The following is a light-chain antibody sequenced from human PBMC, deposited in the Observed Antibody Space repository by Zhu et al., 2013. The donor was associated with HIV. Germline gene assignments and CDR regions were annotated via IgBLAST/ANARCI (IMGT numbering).Light chain of an antibody. V-gene: IGKV3D-15*01. CDR2: GAS. Sequence: EIPLTQSPATLSVSPGERATLSCRASQSVNGNLAWYQQKPGQTPRLLISGASARATGVPARFSGSGSGTEYTLTISSLQSDDFALYYCQQYSDWXPFTFGPGTKLEI. CDR1: QSVNGN. J-gene: IGKJ3*01. CDR3: QQYSDWXPFT.